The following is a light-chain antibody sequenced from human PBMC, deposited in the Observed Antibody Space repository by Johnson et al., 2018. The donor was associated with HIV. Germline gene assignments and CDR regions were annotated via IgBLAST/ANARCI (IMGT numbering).Light chain of an antibody. CDR1: RSNIGNNY. V-gene: IGLV1-51*02. J-gene: IGLJ1*01. Sequence: QSVLTQPPSVSAAPGQKVTISCSGSRSNIGNNYVSWYQQLPGTAPKLLIYENNKRPSGIPDRFSASKSGTSATLGITGLQTGDEADYYCGTWDSSLSTYVFGSGTKVTVL. CDR2: ENN. CDR3: GTWDSSLSTYV.